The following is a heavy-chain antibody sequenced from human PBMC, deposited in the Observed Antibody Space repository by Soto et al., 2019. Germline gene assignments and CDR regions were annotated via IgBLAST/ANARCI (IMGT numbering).Heavy chain of an antibody. D-gene: IGHD3-10*01. Sequence: PSETLSLTCAVSGGSISSGGYSWSWIRQPPGKGLEWIGYIYHSESTYYNPSLKSRVTISVDRSKNQFSLKLSSVTAADTAVYYCARAHGSGWGAFDIWGQGTMVTVSS. CDR1: GGSISSGGYS. J-gene: IGHJ3*02. V-gene: IGHV4-30-2*01. CDR2: IYHSEST. CDR3: ARAHGSGWGAFDI.